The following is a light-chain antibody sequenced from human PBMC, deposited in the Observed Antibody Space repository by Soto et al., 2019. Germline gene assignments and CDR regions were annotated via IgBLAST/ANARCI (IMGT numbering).Light chain of an antibody. CDR1: QSISSW. V-gene: IGKV1-5*03. CDR2: KAS. CDR3: QHYNSYSEA. Sequence: DIHMTQSPSTLSASVRDRVTITCAASQSISSWLAWYQQKKGKAPKLLIYKASTLKSGVPSRFSGSGSGTEFTLTISSLQTDDFATYYCQHYNSYSEAFGQGTKVDIK. J-gene: IGKJ1*01.